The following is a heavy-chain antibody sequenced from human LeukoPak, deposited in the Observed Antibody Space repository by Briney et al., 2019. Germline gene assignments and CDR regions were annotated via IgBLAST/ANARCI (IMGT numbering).Heavy chain of an antibody. V-gene: IGHV1-69*01. CDR1: GGTFSSYA. J-gene: IGHJ5*02. CDR2: IIPIFGTA. CDR3: AREARIAAAGPPDWFDP. Sequence: SVKVSCKASGGTFSSYAISWVGQAPGQGLEWMGGIIPIFGTANYAQKFQGRVTITADESTSTAYMELSSLRSEDTAVYYCAREARIAAAGPPDWFDPWGQGTLVTVSS. D-gene: IGHD6-13*01.